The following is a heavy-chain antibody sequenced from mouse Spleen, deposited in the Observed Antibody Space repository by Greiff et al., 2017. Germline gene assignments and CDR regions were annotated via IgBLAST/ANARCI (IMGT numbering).Heavy chain of an antibody. V-gene: IGHV1S81*02. CDR1: GYTFTSYW. Sequence: LQESGPELVKPGASVKLSCKASGYTFTSYWMHWVKQRPGQGLEWIGEINPSNGRTNYNEKFKSKATLTVDKSSSTAYMQLSSLTSEDSAVYYCARDGNYEDWYFDVWGAGTTVTVSS. D-gene: IGHD2-1*01. CDR3: ARDGNYEDWYFDV. CDR2: INPSNGRT. J-gene: IGHJ1*01.